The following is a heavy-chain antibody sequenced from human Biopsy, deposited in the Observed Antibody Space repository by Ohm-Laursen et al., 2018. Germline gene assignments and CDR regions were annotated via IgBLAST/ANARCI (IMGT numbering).Heavy chain of an antibody. J-gene: IGHJ4*02. D-gene: IGHD4-23*01. CDR3: ARGSNDFGGLYFPR. CDR1: GGSFTGHY. Sequence: PGTLSLTWTVSGGSFTGHYWTWIRQPPGKGLEWIGHISHTGYTSYKSSLKSRVTISLDTSRKHFSLRLSSLTAADTAVYYCARGSNDFGGLYFPRWGQGTLLTVSS. CDR2: ISHTGYT. V-gene: IGHV4-59*11.